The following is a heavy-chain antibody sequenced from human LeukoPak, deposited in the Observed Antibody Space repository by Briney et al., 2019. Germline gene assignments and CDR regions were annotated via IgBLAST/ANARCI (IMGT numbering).Heavy chain of an antibody. J-gene: IGHJ6*03. CDR3: ARLVAVAARYYYYYYYMDV. Sequence: PSETLSLTCTVSGGSISSSSYYWGWIRQPPGKGLEWIGSIYYSGSTYYNPSLKSRVTISVDTSKNQFSLKLSSVTAADTAVYYCARLVAVAARYYYYYYYMDVWGKGTTVTVSS. CDR2: IYYSGST. D-gene: IGHD6-19*01. CDR1: GGSISSSSYY. V-gene: IGHV4-39*01.